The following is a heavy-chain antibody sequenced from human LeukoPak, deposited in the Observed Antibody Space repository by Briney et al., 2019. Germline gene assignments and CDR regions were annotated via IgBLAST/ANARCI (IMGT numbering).Heavy chain of an antibody. V-gene: IGHV4-59*11. J-gene: IGHJ6*03. CDR1: RCSISPHH. D-gene: IGHD6-13*01. Sequence: SETLSLTCTVSRCSISPHHWNWIRQPPSRGLDRIGYIYYSGCTNYNVSLMRRGPISVATSQNQFYLRLSSVTAADTAVYYCARRAAAVGTYYVAVWGKGTTVTVSS. CDR2: IYYSGCT. CDR3: ARRAAAVGTYYVAV.